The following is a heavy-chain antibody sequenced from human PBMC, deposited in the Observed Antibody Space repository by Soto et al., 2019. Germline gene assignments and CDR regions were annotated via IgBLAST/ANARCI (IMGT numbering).Heavy chain of an antibody. D-gene: IGHD6-13*01. J-gene: IGHJ4*02. CDR3: VKALVTIAAAGIFDY. Sequence: GGSMRLSCSASGFTFSSYAMHWVRQAPGKGLEYVSAISSNGGSTYYADSVKGRFTISRDNSKNTRYLQMSSLRAEDTAVYYCVKALVTIAAAGIFDYWGQGTLVTVSS. CDR1: GFTFSSYA. V-gene: IGHV3-64D*06. CDR2: ISSNGGST.